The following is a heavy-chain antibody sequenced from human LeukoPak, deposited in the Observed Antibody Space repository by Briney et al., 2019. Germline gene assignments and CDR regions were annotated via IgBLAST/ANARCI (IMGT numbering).Heavy chain of an antibody. D-gene: IGHD6-19*01. J-gene: IGHJ4*02. CDR3: VAGSGWRFDY. Sequence: GRSLRLSCAASGFTFSSYWMNWGRQAPGKGLEWVANIKKDGSDKNYLGSVKGRFTISRDNAKNSLYVQMNSLRVKDTAVYYCVAGSGWRFDYWGQGTLVTVSS. CDR2: IKKDGSDK. V-gene: IGHV3-7*01. CDR1: GFTFSSYW.